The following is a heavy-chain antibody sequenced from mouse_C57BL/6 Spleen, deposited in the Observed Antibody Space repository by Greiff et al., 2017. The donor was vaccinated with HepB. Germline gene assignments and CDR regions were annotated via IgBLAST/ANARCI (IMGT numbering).Heavy chain of an antibody. CDR2: INYDGSST. V-gene: IGHV5-16*01. CDR3: ARDPGDYFDY. Sequence: EVMLVESEGGLVQPGSSMKLSCTASGFTFSDYYMAWVRQVPEKGLEWVANINYDGSSTYYLDSLKSRFIISRDNAKNILYLQMSSLKSEDTATYYCARDPGDYFDYWGQGTTLTVSS. CDR1: GFTFSDYY. J-gene: IGHJ2*01.